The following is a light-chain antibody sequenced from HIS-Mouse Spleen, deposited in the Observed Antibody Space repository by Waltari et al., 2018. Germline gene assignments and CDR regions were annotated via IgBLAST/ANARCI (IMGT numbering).Light chain of an antibody. CDR2: KDS. Sequence: SYELTQPSSLSVSPGQTARIACSGDVLAKKYARWFQQKPGQAPVLVIYKDSERPSGSPERFSGSSSGTTVTLTISGAQVEDEADYYCYSAADNNEWVFGGGTKLTVL. J-gene: IGLJ3*02. CDR3: YSAADNNEWV. V-gene: IGLV3-27*01. CDR1: VLAKKY.